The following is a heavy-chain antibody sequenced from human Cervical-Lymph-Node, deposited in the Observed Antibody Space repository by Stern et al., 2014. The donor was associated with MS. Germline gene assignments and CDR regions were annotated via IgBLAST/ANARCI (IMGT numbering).Heavy chain of an antibody. D-gene: IGHD6-13*01. Sequence: QVQLQQWGAGLLKPSETLSLTCAVYGGSFSGYYWSWIRQPPGKGLEWIGEINHSGSTNYSPSLKSRVTISVDTSKNQFSLKLSSVTAADTAVYYCARGQQLHYFDYWGHGTLVTVSS. V-gene: IGHV4-34*01. CDR2: INHSGST. CDR1: GGSFSGYY. J-gene: IGHJ4*01. CDR3: ARGQQLHYFDY.